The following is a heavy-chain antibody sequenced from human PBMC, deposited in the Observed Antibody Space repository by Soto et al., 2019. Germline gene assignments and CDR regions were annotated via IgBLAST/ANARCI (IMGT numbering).Heavy chain of an antibody. CDR2: INPSGGST. CDR1: GYTFTSYY. CDR3: ARPASSPPSFWSGYKGWVEDHYYGMDV. J-gene: IGHJ6*02. D-gene: IGHD3-3*01. Sequence: ASVKVSCKASGYTFTSYYMHWVRQAPGQGLEWMGIINPSGGSTSYAQKFQGRVTMTRDTSTSTVYMELSSLRSEDTAVYYCARPASSPPSFWSGYKGWVEDHYYGMDVWGQGTTVTVSS. V-gene: IGHV1-46*01.